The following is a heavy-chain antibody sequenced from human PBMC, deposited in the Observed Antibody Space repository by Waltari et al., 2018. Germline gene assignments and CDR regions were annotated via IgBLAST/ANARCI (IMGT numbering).Heavy chain of an antibody. Sequence: QVQLQESGPGLVKPSETLSLTCTVSGGSISSHYWSWIRQPPGKGLEWIGYIYYSGSTNYNPSLKSRVTISVDTSKNQFSLNLISVTAADTAVYFCARDFTVRYFDWLSQGDLYYFDNWGQGTLVTVSP. V-gene: IGHV4-59*11. D-gene: IGHD3-9*01. CDR3: ARDFTVRYFDWLSQGDLYYFDN. CDR2: IYYSGST. CDR1: GGSISSHY. J-gene: IGHJ4*02.